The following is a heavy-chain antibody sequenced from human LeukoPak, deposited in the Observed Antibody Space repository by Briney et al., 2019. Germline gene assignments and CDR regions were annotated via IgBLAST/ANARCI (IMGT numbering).Heavy chain of an antibody. Sequence: GSLRLSCAASGFNFRSYGMHWVRQVPGKGLEWVAFIRHDGTDKYYADSVKGRFTISRDISKNTLYLQMNGPRTEDTAMYYCARDAPQVPAAGVLASWGQGTLVTVSS. CDR1: GFNFRSYG. CDR3: ARDAPQVPAAGVLAS. V-gene: IGHV3-30*02. J-gene: IGHJ5*02. CDR2: IRHDGTDK. D-gene: IGHD6-13*01.